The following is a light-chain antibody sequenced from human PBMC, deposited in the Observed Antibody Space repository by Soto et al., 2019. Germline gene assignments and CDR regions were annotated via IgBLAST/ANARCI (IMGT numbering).Light chain of an antibody. CDR3: KQSRSFPLT. CDR2: GAS. Sequence: GERATLSCRASQSVRINVAWYQQKNGQAPRLLVYGASTRASGIPDRFSGGGSGTDFSLTISSLQPEDFATYYCKQSRSFPLTFGGGTKVDIK. V-gene: IGKV3-15*01. CDR1: QSVRIN. J-gene: IGKJ4*01.